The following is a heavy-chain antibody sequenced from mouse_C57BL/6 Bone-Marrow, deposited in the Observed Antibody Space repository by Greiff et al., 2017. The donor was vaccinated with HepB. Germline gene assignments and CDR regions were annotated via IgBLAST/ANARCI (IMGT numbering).Heavy chain of an antibody. Sequence: VQLQQSGAELVRPGTSVKVSCKASGYSFTNYLIEWVKQRPGQGLEWIGVINPGSGGTNYNEKFKGKATLTADKSSSTAYMQLSSLTSEDSAVYFCARSGGFAYWGQGTTLTVSS. D-gene: IGHD3-2*02. J-gene: IGHJ2*01. V-gene: IGHV1-54*01. CDR2: INPGSGGT. CDR1: GYSFTNYL. CDR3: ARSGGFAY.